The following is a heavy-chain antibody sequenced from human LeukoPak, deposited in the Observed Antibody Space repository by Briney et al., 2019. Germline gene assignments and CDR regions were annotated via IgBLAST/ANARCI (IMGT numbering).Heavy chain of an antibody. J-gene: IGHJ4*02. CDR3: AKSRGSGNYFDS. Sequence: SETLSLTCTVSGGSISSYYWSWIRQPPGKGLEWIGYISYSGSTNYSPSLKSRVTISIDTSKNQFSLKLSSVTAADTAVYYCAKSRGSGNYFDSWGQGALVTVSS. V-gene: IGHV4-59*01. CDR1: GGSISSYY. D-gene: IGHD3-10*01. CDR2: ISYSGST.